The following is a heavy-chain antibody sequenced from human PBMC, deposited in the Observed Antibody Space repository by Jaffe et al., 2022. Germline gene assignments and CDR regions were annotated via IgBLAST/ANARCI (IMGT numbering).Heavy chain of an antibody. V-gene: IGHV1-2*02. J-gene: IGHJ4*02. D-gene: IGHD4-17*01. CDR3: ARDLNFVYGDYVMWGLDY. CDR2: INPNSGGT. Sequence: QVQLVQSGAEVKKPGASVKVSCKASGYTFTGYYMHWVRQAPGQGLEWMGWINPNSGGTNYAQKFQGRVTMTRDTSISTAYMELSRLRSDDTAVYYCARDLNFVYGDYVMWGLDYWGQGTLVTVSS. CDR1: GYTFTGYY.